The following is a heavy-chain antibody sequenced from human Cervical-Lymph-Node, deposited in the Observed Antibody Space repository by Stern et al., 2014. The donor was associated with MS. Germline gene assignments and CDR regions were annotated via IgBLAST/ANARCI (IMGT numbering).Heavy chain of an antibody. J-gene: IGHJ4*02. Sequence: QVQLVQSGAEVQKPWSSVKVSCRASGGTFRSSDISWVRQAPGRGLEWMGGIIPIIGTANYAQKYQGRVTITADESTSTAYMELSSLRSEDTAIYYCALGGFGHYFEYWGQGTLVTVSS. V-gene: IGHV1-69*01. CDR3: ALGGFGHYFEY. CDR2: IIPIIGTA. CDR1: GGTFRSSD. D-gene: IGHD3-10*01.